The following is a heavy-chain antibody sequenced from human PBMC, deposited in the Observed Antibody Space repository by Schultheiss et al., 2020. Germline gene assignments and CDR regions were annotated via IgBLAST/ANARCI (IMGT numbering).Heavy chain of an antibody. CDR3: ARSWVGATLFDY. D-gene: IGHD1-26*01. V-gene: IGHV4-59*12. CDR2: IYYSGST. J-gene: IGHJ4*02. CDR1: GGSISSYY. Sequence: SETLSLTCTVSGGSISSYYWSWIRQPPGKGLEWIGYIYYSGSTNYNPSLKSRVTISVDTSKNQFSLKLSSVTAADTAVYYCARSWVGATLFDYWGQGTLVTVS.